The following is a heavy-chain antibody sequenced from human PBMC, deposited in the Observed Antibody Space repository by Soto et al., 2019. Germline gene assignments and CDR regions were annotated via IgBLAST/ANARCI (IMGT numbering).Heavy chain of an antibody. J-gene: IGHJ4*02. CDR3: ARGDKLSLYPQLDY. D-gene: IGHD3-16*02. CDR1: GYTFTGNY. V-gene: IGHV1-2*04. Sequence: QVQLVQSGAEVKKPGASVKVSCKASGYTFTGNYMHWVRQAPGQGFEWMGWINVNSGGTKYAQKFQGWVTMTRDTSISTAYMELSSLRAYDRAMYFGARGDKLSLYPQLDYWCQGTLVTCSS. CDR2: INVNSGGT.